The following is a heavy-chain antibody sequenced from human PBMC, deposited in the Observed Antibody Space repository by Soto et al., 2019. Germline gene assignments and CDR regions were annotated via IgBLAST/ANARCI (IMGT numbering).Heavy chain of an antibody. Sequence: QVQLVESGGGVVQPGRSLRLSCAASGFTFSSYGMHWVRQAPGKGLEWVAVIWYDGSNKYYADSVKGRFTISRDNSKNTLYLQMSSLRAEDTAVYYCARDKRHSLDYWGQGTLVTVSS. CDR1: GFTFSSYG. J-gene: IGHJ4*02. V-gene: IGHV3-33*01. CDR2: IWYDGSNK. CDR3: ARDKRHSLDY. D-gene: IGHD6-25*01.